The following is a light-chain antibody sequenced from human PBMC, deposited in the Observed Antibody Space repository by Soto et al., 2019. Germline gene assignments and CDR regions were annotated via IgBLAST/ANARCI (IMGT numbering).Light chain of an antibody. V-gene: IGKV3-15*01. CDR1: HSVSSN. CDR2: GAS. J-gene: IGKJ1*01. Sequence: EIVMTQSPATLSLSPGERATLSFIAIHSVSSNLAWYQQKPGQAPRLLIYGASTRATGIPARFSGSGSGTEFTLTISSLQSEDFAVYYCQQYNNWPPSITFGQGTKVDIK. CDR3: QQYNNWPPSIT.